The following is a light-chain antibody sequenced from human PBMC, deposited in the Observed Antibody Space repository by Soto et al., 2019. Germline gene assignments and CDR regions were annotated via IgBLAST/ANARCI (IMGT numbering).Light chain of an antibody. CDR3: SSCAGSNNPYV. V-gene: IGLV2-8*01. J-gene: IGLJ1*01. CDR1: SSDVGGCKF. Sequence: QSALTQPPSASGSPGQSVTISCTGTSSDVGGCKFVSWYQQYPGKAPKLIIYEVSKRPSGVPDRFSGFKSGNTASLTVSGLQAEDEADHYCSSCAGSNNPYVFGTGTKVTVL. CDR2: EVS.